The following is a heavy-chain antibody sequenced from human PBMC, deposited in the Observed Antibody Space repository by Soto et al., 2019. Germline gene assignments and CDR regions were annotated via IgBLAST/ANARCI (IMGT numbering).Heavy chain of an antibody. D-gene: IGHD4-17*01. CDR1: GDSISSSFW. V-gene: IGHV4-4*02. CDR2: IYHTEST. Sequence: ETLSLTCAVSGDSISSSFWWSWVRQPPGKGLEWIGEIYHTESTVYNPSLKSRVTISVDKSKNQFSLNLDSVTAADTAVYYCARYDFGTFDYWGRGILVTVSS. J-gene: IGHJ4*02. CDR3: ARYDFGTFDY.